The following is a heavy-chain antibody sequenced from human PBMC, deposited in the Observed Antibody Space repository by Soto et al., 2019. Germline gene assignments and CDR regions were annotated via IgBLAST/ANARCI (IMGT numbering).Heavy chain of an antibody. CDR2: INHSGST. Sequence: SETLSLTCAVYGGSFSGYYWSWIRQPPGKGLEWIGEINHSGSTNYNPSLKSRVTISVDTSKNQFSLKLSSVTAADTAVYYCARGIIVLMARGRFFDIWGQGTMVTVSS. CDR3: ARGIIVLMARGRFFDI. V-gene: IGHV4-34*01. J-gene: IGHJ3*02. CDR1: GGSFSGYY. D-gene: IGHD2-8*01.